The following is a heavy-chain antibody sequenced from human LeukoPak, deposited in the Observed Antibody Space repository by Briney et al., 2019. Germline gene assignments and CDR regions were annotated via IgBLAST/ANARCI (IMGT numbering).Heavy chain of an antibody. D-gene: IGHD6-19*01. Sequence: PSETLSLTCTVSGGSISSYYWSWIRQPAGKGLGWIGRIYTSGSTNYNPSLKSRVTMSVDTSKNQFSLKLSSVTAADTAVYYCARDRPPSSGGPRLFDYWGQGTLVTVSS. CDR2: IYTSGST. J-gene: IGHJ4*02. V-gene: IGHV4-4*07. CDR3: ARDRPPSSGGPRLFDY. CDR1: GGSISSYY.